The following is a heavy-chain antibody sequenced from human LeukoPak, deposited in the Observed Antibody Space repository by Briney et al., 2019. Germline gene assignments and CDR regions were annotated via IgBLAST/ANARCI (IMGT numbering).Heavy chain of an antibody. CDR3: ARYGVVVPAAIRGTNAFDI. V-gene: IGHV4-4*07. CDR2: IYTSGST. Sequence: SETLSLTCTVSGSSISGYYWSWIRQPAGKGLEWIGRIYTSGSTNYNPSLKSRATMSVDTSKNQFSLKLSSVTAADTAVYYCARYGVVVPAAIRGTNAFDIWGQGTMVTVSS. J-gene: IGHJ3*02. D-gene: IGHD2-2*02. CDR1: GSSISGYY.